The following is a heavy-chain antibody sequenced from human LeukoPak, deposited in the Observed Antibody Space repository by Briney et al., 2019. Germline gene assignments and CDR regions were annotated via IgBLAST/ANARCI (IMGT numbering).Heavy chain of an antibody. D-gene: IGHD2-2*01. CDR1: GGSISSSSYY. J-gene: IGHJ3*02. CDR3: ARGVVPAAMGAFDI. V-gene: IGHV4-39*07. CDR2: INHSGST. Sequence: SETLSLTCTVSGGSISSSSYYWSWIRQPPGKGLEWIGEINHSGSTNYNPSLKSRVTISVDTSKNQFSLKLSSVTAADTAVYYCARGVVPAAMGAFDIWGQGTMVTVSS.